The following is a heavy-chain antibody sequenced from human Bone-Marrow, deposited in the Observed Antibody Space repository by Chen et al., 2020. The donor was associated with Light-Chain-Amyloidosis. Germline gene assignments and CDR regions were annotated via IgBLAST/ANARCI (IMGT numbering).Heavy chain of an antibody. CDR3: TTEYLGAYDY. Sequence: EVQLVESGGGLVQPGESLRLSCAASGISFSNNWMSWVRQAPGKGLEWVANVQGEGSDKYYVDSVKGRFTISRDNAKNSLYLQMNSLRAEDTAVYYCTTEYLGAYDYWGQGTLLTVSS. V-gene: IGHV3-7*05. CDR1: GISFSNNW. CDR2: VQGEGSDK. J-gene: IGHJ4*02. D-gene: IGHD3-16*01.